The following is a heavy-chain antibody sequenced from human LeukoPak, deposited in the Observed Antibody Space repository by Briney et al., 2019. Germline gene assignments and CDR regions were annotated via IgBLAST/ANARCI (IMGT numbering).Heavy chain of an antibody. D-gene: IGHD1-20*01. CDR3: ARDFGLTGKVDY. CDR1: GFTFSRYA. J-gene: IGHJ4*02. V-gene: IGHV3-64*01. Sequence: GGSLRLSCAASGFTFSRYAMHWVRQAPGKGLESVSAISSNGGSTYYANPVKGRFTISRDNSKNTLYLQMGSLRAEDLAVYYCARDFGLTGKVDYWGQGTLVTVSS. CDR2: ISSNGGST.